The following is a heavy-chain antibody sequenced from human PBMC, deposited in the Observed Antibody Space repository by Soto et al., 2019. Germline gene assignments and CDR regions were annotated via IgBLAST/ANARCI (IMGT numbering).Heavy chain of an antibody. Sequence: ASVKVSCKASGYTFTSYGISWVRQAPGQGLEWMGWISAYNGNTNYAQKLQGRVTMTTDTSTSTAYMELRSLRSDDTAVYYCARDWGYFDSSGPPLPGHYWGQGTLVTVSS. J-gene: IGHJ4*02. CDR2: ISAYNGNT. D-gene: IGHD3-22*01. CDR1: GYTFTSYG. CDR3: ARDWGYFDSSGPPLPGHY. V-gene: IGHV1-18*01.